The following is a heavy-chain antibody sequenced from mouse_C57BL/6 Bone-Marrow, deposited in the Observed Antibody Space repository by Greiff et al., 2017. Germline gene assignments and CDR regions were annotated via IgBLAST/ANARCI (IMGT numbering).Heavy chain of an antibody. V-gene: IGHV1-55*01. CDR3: ARRGGYFDY. CDR1: GYTFTSYW. J-gene: IGHJ2*01. Sequence: QVQLQQPGAELVKPGASVKMSCKASGYTFTSYWITWVKQRPGQGLEWIGDIYPGSGSTNYNEKFKSKATLTVDKSSSTAYMQLSSLTSEDSAVYYCARRGGYFDYWGQGTTLTVSS. CDR2: IYPGSGST.